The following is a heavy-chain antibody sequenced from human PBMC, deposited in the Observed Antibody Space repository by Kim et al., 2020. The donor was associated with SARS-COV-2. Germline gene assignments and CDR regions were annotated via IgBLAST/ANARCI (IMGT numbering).Heavy chain of an antibody. Sequence: GGSLRLSCAASGFTFSSYWMSWVRQAPGKGLEWVANIKQDGSEKYYVDSVKGRFTISRDNAKNSLYLQMNSLRAEDTAVYYCARERGYSGYDHYYYYGMDVGGEGPTVTVST. CDR2: IKQDGSEK. V-gene: IGHV3-7*03. CDR3: ARERGYSGYDHYYYYGMDV. CDR1: GFTFSSYW. J-gene: IGHJ6*04. D-gene: IGHD5-12*01.